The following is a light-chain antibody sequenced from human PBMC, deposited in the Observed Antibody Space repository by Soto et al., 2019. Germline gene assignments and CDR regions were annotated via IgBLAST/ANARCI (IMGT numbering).Light chain of an antibody. CDR3: QQYGSSAPTT. Sequence: EIVLTQYPGTVSLSPGERATLFCRASQGVTSNYLAWYQQRPGQAPRLLIYGASNRATGIPDRFSGGGSGTDFTLTISRLEPEDFAMYYCQQYGSSAPTTFGQGTRLEIE. J-gene: IGKJ5*01. CDR2: GAS. V-gene: IGKV3-20*01. CDR1: QGVTSNY.